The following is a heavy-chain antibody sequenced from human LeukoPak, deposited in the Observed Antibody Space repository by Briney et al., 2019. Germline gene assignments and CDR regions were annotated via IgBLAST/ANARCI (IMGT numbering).Heavy chain of an antibody. J-gene: IGHJ4*02. CDR1: GFDFSSDW. CDR2: IKGDGIST. Sequence: GGSLRLSCAASGFDFSSDWMHWVRHAPGQGLVWVSRIKGDGISTSYADSVKGRFTISRDIAKNTLYLQMNSLRAEDTGVYYCAKDHYWSIDYWGRGTLVTVSS. V-gene: IGHV3-74*01. CDR3: AKDHYWSIDY. D-gene: IGHD3-3*01.